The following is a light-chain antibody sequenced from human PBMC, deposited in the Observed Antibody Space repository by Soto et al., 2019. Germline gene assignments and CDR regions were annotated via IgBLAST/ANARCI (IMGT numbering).Light chain of an antibody. CDR1: CSDVGAYNY. V-gene: IGLV2-14*01. CDR2: DVT. Sequence: QSALTQPASVSGSPGQSITVSCTGTCSDVGAYNYVSWYQQHPGSAPKLMLYDVTNRPSGVSYRFSGSKSGNTASLTISGLQAEDEADYYCSSYSSTSTGVFGGGTKLTVL. J-gene: IGLJ3*02. CDR3: SSYSSTSTGV.